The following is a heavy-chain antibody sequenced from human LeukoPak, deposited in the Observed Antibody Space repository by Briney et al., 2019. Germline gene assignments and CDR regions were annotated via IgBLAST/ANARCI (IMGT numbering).Heavy chain of an antibody. D-gene: IGHD3-10*01. V-gene: IGHV1-18*01. CDR3: ARGTMVRGVVYT. CDR2: ISGYNGNT. CDR1: GYIFTNYG. J-gene: IGHJ5*02. Sequence: ASVKVSCKASGYIFTNYGFSWVRQAPGQGPEWMGWISGYNGNTNYAQKLQGRVTMTTDTSTSTAYMELRSLRSEDTAVCYCARGTMVRGVVYTWGQGTLVTVSS.